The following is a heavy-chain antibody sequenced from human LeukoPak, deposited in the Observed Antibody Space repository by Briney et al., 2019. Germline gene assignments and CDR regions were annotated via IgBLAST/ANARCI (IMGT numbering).Heavy chain of an antibody. CDR1: GGTFSNYA. Sequence: ASVKVSCTASGGTFSNYALSWVRQAPGQGLEWLGRIIPILDTTNYAQKFQDRVTITADKSTSTVYMELSSLTSDDTATYYCARDHLSGYGDLDYWGQGTLVTVSS. CDR2: IIPILDTT. D-gene: IGHD4-17*01. V-gene: IGHV1-69*04. J-gene: IGHJ4*02. CDR3: ARDHLSGYGDLDY.